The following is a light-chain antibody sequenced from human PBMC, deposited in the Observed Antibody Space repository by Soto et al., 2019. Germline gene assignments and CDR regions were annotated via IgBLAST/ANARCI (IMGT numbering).Light chain of an antibody. J-gene: IGKJ1*01. CDR3: MQALQTPRT. V-gene: IGKV2-28*01. CDR1: QSLLQSNGYNY. Sequence: VMTQSPLSLPVTPGEPASISCRSSQSLLQSNGYNYLDWYLQKPGQSPQVLIYLGSYRASGGPDKFSAGGSCTDFTLKISRVEAEDVEVYYCMQALQTPRTFGQGTKVEIK. CDR2: LGS.